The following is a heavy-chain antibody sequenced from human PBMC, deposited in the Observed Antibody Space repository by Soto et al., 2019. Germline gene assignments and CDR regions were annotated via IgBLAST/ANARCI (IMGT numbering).Heavy chain of an antibody. CDR2: IYYSGST. J-gene: IGHJ4*02. CDR3: ARAPTYYYDSSGPKFDY. V-gene: IGHV4-30-4*01. Sequence: SETLSLTCTVSGVSISSGDYYWSWIRPPPGKGLEWIGYIYYSGSTYYNPSLKSRVTISVDTSKNQFSLKLSSVTAADTAVYYCARAPTYYYDSSGPKFDYWGQGTLVTVSS. D-gene: IGHD3-22*01. CDR1: GVSISSGDYY.